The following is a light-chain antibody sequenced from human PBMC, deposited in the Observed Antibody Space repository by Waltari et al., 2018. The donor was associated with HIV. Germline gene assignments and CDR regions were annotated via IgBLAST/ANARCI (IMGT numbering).Light chain of an antibody. J-gene: IGLJ1*01. CDR2: EVR. Sequence: QSALTQPPSASGSPGQSVTLSCTRTSIHVGGDTYVSWYQHHPDKPPKPIIYEVRKRPSGVPYRLSGFKSGNTASLTVSGLQAEDEADYYCSSYSANNNFDVFGTGTKVTVL. V-gene: IGLV2-8*01. CDR3: SSYSANNNFDV. CDR1: SIHVGGDTY.